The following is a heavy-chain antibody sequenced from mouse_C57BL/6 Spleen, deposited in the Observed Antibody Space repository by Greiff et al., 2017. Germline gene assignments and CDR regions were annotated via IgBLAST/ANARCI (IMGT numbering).Heavy chain of an antibody. CDR3: TGSNYDYAMDY. J-gene: IGHJ4*01. CDR1: GFAFSNYW. Sequence: EVKVVESGGGLVQPGRSMKLSCVASGFAFSNYWMNWVRQSPEKGLEWVAEIRLKSDNYATQYAESVKGRFTISRYDSKSSVYLQMTNLMAEDTGIYYCTGSNYDYAMDYWGQGTSVTVAS. D-gene: IGHD2-5*01. V-gene: IGHV6-3*01. CDR2: IRLKSDNYAT.